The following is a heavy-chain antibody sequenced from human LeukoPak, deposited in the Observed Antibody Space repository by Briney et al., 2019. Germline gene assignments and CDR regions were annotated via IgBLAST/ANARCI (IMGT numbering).Heavy chain of an antibody. D-gene: IGHD6-13*01. Sequence: SETLSLTCAVYGGSFSGYYWSWIRQPPGKGLEWIGEINHSGSTNYNPSLKSRVTISVDTSKNQFSLKLSSVTAADTAVYYCATTLLAAVGIDYWGQGTLVTVSS. CDR3: ATTLLAAVGIDY. CDR1: GGSFSGYY. CDR2: INHSGST. V-gene: IGHV4-34*01. J-gene: IGHJ4*02.